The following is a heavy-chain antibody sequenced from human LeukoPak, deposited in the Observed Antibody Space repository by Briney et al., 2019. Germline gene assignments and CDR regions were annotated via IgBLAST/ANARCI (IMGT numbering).Heavy chain of an antibody. V-gene: IGHV3-21*01. Sequence: PGGSLRLSCAASGFTFSSYSMNWVRQAPGKGLEWVSSISSSSSYIYYADSVKGRFTISRDNAKNSLFLQMSSLRAEDTAVYYCARYLVTTRNIDYWGQGALVTVSS. CDR3: ARYLVTTRNIDY. CDR2: ISSSSSYI. D-gene: IGHD4-17*01. J-gene: IGHJ4*02. CDR1: GFTFSSYS.